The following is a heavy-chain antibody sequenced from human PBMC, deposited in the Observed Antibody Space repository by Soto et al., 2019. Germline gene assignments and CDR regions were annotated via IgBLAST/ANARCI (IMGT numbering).Heavy chain of an antibody. CDR1: GFTFSSYA. CDR2: IRGDVDSI. Sequence: GGSLRLSCAASGFTFSSYAMHWVRQAPGKGLEWVSLIRGDVDSIYDADAVKGRFTIFRYNIKNSLYLQMNSLRTEDTALYYCVKDVLYGSGTSHYYLMELWVQGTTVTVSS. CDR3: VKDVLYGSGTSHYYLMEL. J-gene: IGHJ6*02. D-gene: IGHD3-10*01. V-gene: IGHV3-43*02.